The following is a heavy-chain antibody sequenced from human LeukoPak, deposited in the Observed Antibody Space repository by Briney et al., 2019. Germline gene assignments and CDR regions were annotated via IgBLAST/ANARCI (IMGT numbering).Heavy chain of an antibody. V-gene: IGHV3-23*01. Sequence: GGSLRLSCAASGFTFSSYAMDWVRQAPGKGLEWVSAISGSGGSPYYADSVKGRFTISRDSSKNTLYLQMNSLRVEDTAVYYCAKEEYRIFGVVVGDYWGHGTLVTVSS. CDR3: AKEEYRIFGVVVGDY. D-gene: IGHD3-3*02. CDR1: GFTFSSYA. CDR2: ISGSGGSP. J-gene: IGHJ4*01.